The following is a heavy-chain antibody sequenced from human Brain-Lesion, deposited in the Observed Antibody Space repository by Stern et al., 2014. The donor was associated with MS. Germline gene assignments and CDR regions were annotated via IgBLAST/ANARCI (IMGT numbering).Heavy chain of an antibody. V-gene: IGHV4-39*01. CDR2: IYYSGFT. D-gene: IGHD1-26*01. J-gene: IGHJ4*02. CDR3: ARHDSVPRPSQLYSARDRGPGYFDY. Sequence: VQLLESGPGLVKPSETLSLTCTVSGGSISSSTYYWAWIRQPPGKGLEWIGNIYYSGFTYYNPSLKSPVTISVDMSQNQFSLKLSSVTAAATAIYYCARHDSVPRPSQLYSARDRGPGYFDYWGQGTLVTVSS. CDR1: GGSISSSTYY.